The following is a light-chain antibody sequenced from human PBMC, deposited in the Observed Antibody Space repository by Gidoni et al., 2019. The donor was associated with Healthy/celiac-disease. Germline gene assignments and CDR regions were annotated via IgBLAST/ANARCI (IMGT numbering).Light chain of an antibody. V-gene: IGLV3-1*01. CDR2: QDS. CDR1: KLGDKY. CDR3: QAWDSSPAV. J-gene: IGLJ2*01. Sequence: SDELTQPPSVSVPPGQTASITCSGDKLGDKYACWYQQKPGQSPVLVIYQDSKRPSGIPERFSGSNSGNTATLTISGTQAMDAADYYCQAWDSSPAVFGGGTKLTVL.